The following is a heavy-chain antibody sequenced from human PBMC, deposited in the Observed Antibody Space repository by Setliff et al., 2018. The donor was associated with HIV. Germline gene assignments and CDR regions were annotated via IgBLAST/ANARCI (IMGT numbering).Heavy chain of an antibody. Sequence: GGSLRLSCAASGFFFYDYGMSWVRPAPGQGLEWVSGINWKGDTRSYAVSMKGRFTISRDNAKNSLFLEMNCLRAEDTALYYCARDRPNRGYVVRAFDIWGQGTMVTVSS. J-gene: IGHJ3*02. V-gene: IGHV3-20*04. CDR3: ARDRPNRGYVVRAFDI. CDR2: INWKGDTR. D-gene: IGHD5-12*01. CDR1: GFFFYDYG.